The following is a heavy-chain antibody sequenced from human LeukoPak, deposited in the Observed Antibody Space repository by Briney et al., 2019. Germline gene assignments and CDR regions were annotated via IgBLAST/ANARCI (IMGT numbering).Heavy chain of an antibody. Sequence: QSGGSLRLSCAASGFTFSSYAMSWVRQAPGKGLEWVSAISGSGGSTYYADSVKGRFTISRDNSKNTLYLQMNSLRAEDTAVYYCAKARASSSPRISIAAAGAFDYWGQGTLVTVSS. CDR1: GFTFSSYA. CDR3: AKARASSSPRISIAAAGAFDY. J-gene: IGHJ4*02. D-gene: IGHD6-13*01. CDR2: ISGSGGST. V-gene: IGHV3-23*01.